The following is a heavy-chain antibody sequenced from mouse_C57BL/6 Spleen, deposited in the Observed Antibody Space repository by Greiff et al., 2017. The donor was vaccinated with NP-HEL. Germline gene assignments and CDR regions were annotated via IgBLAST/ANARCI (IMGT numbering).Heavy chain of an antibody. CDR1: GYTFTNYW. J-gene: IGHJ2*01. V-gene: IGHV1-63*01. Sequence: VQLQQSGAELVRPGTSVKMSCKASGYTFTNYWIGWAKQRPGHGLEWIGDIYPGGGYTNYNEKFKGKATLTADKSSSTAYMQFSSLTSEDSAIYYCARAYIVHFDYWGKGTTLTVSS. CDR3: ARAYIVHFDY. D-gene: IGHD1-3*01. CDR2: IYPGGGYT.